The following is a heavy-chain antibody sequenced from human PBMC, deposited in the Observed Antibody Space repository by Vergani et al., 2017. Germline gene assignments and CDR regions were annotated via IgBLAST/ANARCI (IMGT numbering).Heavy chain of an antibody. CDR3: AREVYYDFWSGYHPDFDY. D-gene: IGHD3-3*01. Sequence: EVQLVESGGGLVQPGGSLRLSCAASGFTFSSYWMSWVRQAPGKGLEWVANIKQDGSEKYYVDSVKGRFTLSRDNAKNSLYLQMNSLRAEDTAVYYCAREVYYDFWSGYHPDFDYWGQGTLVTVSS. V-gene: IGHV3-7*01. CDR2: IKQDGSEK. J-gene: IGHJ4*02. CDR1: GFTFSSYW.